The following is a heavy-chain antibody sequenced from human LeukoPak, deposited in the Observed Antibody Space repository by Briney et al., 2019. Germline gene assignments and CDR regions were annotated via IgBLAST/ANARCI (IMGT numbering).Heavy chain of an antibody. J-gene: IGHJ4*02. V-gene: IGHV3-9*01. CDR3: AKDTSITFGGVIDY. CDR2: ISWNSGSI. D-gene: IGHD3-16*02. CDR1: GFTFDDYA. Sequence: PGGSLRLSCAASGFTFDDYAMHWVRQAPGKGLEWVSGISWNSGSIGYADSVKGRFTISRDNAKNSLYLQMNSLRAEDTALYYCAKDTSITFGGVIDYWGQGTLVTVSS.